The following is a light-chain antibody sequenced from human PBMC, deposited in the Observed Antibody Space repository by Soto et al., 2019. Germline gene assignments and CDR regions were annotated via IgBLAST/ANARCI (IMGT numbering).Light chain of an antibody. J-gene: IGKJ2*01. CDR3: HQYYTTPQT. V-gene: IGKV4-1*01. CDR1: QSVLDNSTNKSY. CDR2: WAS. Sequence: VLTQSPSSLAVSLGERATVNCRSSQSVLDNSTNKSYLAWYQKKPGHPPKLLVHWASVREAGVPHRFSGGGSGTDFTLTISSLHAEDVAVYYCHQYYTTPQTFGQGTQLEIK.